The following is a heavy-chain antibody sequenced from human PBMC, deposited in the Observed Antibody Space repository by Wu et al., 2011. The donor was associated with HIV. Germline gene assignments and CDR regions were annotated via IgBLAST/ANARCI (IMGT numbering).Heavy chain of an antibody. CDR2: INPSGGSGST. CDR3: ARVRHYGGNSFHFDY. V-gene: IGHV1-46*01. Sequence: QVQLVQSGAEVKKPGASVKVSCKASGYTFTSYYMHWVRQAPGRGLEWMGIINPSGGSGSTSYAQKFQGRVTMTRDTSTSTVYMELSSLRSEDTAVYYCARVRHYGGNSFHFDYWGQGTLVTVSS. D-gene: IGHD4-23*01. J-gene: IGHJ4*02. CDR1: GYTFTSYY.